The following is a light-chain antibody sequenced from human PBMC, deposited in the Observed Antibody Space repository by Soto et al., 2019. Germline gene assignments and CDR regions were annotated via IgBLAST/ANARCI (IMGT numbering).Light chain of an antibody. Sequence: DIVMSQSPDSLAVTLSERATINCRSSQTILYTSINKNSLAWYQQKPGQPPTLLIYWASTRESGVPDRFSGSGSGTDFTLTIISLQAEDVAVYYCQQDYSSPYSFGQPTKLVTK. CDR1: QTILYTSINKNS. CDR2: WAS. CDR3: QQDYSSPYS. V-gene: IGKV4-1*01. J-gene: IGKJ2*03.